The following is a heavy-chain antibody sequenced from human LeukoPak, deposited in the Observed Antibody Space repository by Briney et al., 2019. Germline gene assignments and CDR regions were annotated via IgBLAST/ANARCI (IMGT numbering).Heavy chain of an antibody. Sequence: PSETLSLTCTVSGGSISSYYWSWIRQPPGKGLEWIGYIYYSGSTNYNPSLKSRVTISVDTSKNQFSLKLSSVTPGDTAVYYCARGSSYYGSGRHNQFDYWGQGTLVTVSS. J-gene: IGHJ4*02. CDR2: IYYSGST. V-gene: IGHV4-59*12. CDR1: GGSISSYY. CDR3: ARGSSYYGSGRHNQFDY. D-gene: IGHD3-10*01.